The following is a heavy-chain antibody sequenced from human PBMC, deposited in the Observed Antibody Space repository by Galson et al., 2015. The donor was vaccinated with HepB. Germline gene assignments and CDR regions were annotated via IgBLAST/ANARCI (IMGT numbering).Heavy chain of an antibody. CDR3: AKASPSSRYYYYYYYMDV. Sequence: SLRLSCAASGFTFDDYAMHWVRQAPGKGLEWVSGISWNSGSIGYADSVKGRFTISRDNAKNSLYLQMNSLRAEDTALYYCAKASPSSRYYYYYYYMDVWGKGTTVTVSS. CDR2: ISWNSGSI. D-gene: IGHD3-22*01. V-gene: IGHV3-9*01. CDR1: GFTFDDYA. J-gene: IGHJ6*03.